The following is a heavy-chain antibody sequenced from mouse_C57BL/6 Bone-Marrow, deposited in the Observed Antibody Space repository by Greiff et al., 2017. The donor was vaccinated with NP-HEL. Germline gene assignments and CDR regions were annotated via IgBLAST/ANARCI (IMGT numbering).Heavy chain of an antibody. V-gene: IGHV1-54*01. CDR2: INPGSGGT. Sequence: QVQLKESGAELVRPGTSVKVSCKASGYAFTNYLIEWVKQRPGQGLEWIGVINPGSGGTNYNEKFKSKATLTVDKPSSTAYMQLSSLTSEDSAVYYCARYFDVWGTGTTVTVSS. J-gene: IGHJ1*03. CDR1: GYAFTNYL. CDR3: ARYFDV.